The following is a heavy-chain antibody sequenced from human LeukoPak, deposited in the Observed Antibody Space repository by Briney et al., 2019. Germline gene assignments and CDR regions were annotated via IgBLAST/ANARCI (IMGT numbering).Heavy chain of an antibody. CDR1: GGSINNYY. CDR2: IYYNGNT. CDR3: ARYYDGRALDY. V-gene: IGHV4-59*01. J-gene: IGHJ4*02. Sequence: SETLSLTCTVSGGSINNYYWSWIRQPPGKGLEWIGYIYYNGNTNYNSSLKSRVSISVDTSRNQFSLKLTSVTAVDTAVYYCARYYDGRALDYWGQGTLVTVSS. D-gene: IGHD3-22*01.